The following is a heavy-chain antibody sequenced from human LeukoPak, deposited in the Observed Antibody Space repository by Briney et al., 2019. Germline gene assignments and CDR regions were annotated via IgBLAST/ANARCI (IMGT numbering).Heavy chain of an antibody. V-gene: IGHV4-59*01. CDR1: GGSISSYY. D-gene: IGHD2-8*01. CDR2: IYYSGST. CDR3: ARDPGCTNGVCPGYYYYGMDV. J-gene: IGHJ6*02. Sequence: SETLSLTCTVSGGSISSYYWSWIRQPPGKGLEWIGYIYYSGSTNYNPSLKSRVTISVDTSKNQFSLKLSSVTAADTAVYYCARDPGCTNGVCPGYYYYGMDVWGQGTTVTVSS.